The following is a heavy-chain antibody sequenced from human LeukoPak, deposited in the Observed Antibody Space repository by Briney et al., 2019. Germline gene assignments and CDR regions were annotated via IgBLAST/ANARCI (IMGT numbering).Heavy chain of an antibody. CDR2: INPNSGGT. CDR3: ARAKGFQLLIDAFDI. D-gene: IGHD2-2*01. V-gene: IGHV1-2*06. Sequence: RGASVKVSCKASGYTFTGYYMHWVRQAPGQGLEWMGRINPNSGGTNYAQKFRGRVTMTRDTSISTAYMELSRLRSDDTAVYYCARAKGFQLLIDAFDIWGQGTMVTVSS. CDR1: GYTFTGYY. J-gene: IGHJ3*02.